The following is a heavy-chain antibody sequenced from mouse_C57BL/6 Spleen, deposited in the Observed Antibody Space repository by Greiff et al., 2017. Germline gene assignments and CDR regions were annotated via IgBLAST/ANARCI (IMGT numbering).Heavy chain of an antibody. CDR1: GYTFTGYW. Sequence: VQLQQSGAELMKPGASVKLSCKATGYTFTGYWIEWVKQRPGHGLEWIGEILPGSGSTNYNEKFKGKATFTADTSSNTAYMQLSSLTTEDSAIYYWAAGGRLGAHYYAMDYWGQGTSVTVSS. D-gene: IGHD1-1*02. CDR2: ILPGSGST. V-gene: IGHV1-9*01. CDR3: AAGGRLGAHYYAMDY. J-gene: IGHJ4*01.